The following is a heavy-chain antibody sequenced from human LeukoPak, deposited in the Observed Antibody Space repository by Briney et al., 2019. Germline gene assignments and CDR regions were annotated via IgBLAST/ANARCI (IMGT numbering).Heavy chain of an antibody. V-gene: IGHV3-23*01. D-gene: IGHD5-12*01. CDR2: ISGSGGST. CDR1: GFTFSSYA. Sequence: GGSLRLSCAASGFTFSSYAMSWVRQAPGKGLEWVSAISGSGGSTYYADSVKGRFTISRDNAKNSLYLQMNSLRAEDTAVYYCARGSQRYSSDEYFQHWGQGTLVTVSS. J-gene: IGHJ1*01. CDR3: ARGSQRYSSDEYFQH.